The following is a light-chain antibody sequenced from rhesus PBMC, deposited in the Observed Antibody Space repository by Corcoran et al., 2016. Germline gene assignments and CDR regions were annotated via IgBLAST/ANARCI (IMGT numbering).Light chain of an antibody. CDR1: QSLLDSGGKTC. Sequence: DVVMTQTPLSLPVTPGEPASISCRSSQSLLDSGGKTCLYWYLQKPGHSPQLLVHEASNRAYGVPDRFSGRGKGTDFTLKISRMEAEYVGVYYCMQGIQLPLTFGGGTKVEIK. CDR3: MQGIQLPLT. V-gene: IGKV2-90*01. CDR2: EAS. J-gene: IGKJ4*01.